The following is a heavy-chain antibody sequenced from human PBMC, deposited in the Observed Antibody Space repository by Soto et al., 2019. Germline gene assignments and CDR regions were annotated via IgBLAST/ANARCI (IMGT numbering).Heavy chain of an antibody. V-gene: IGHV3-74*01. CDR1: GFTFGSYW. CDR3: SRETLWFGESLKS. J-gene: IGHJ4*01. Sequence: EVQLVESGGGSAQTGGSLRISCAASGFTFGSYWMDWVRQAPGKGLVWVSRINGDGSITTYADSVKGRFTISRDRVGNTLYLQMNNLRADGTAVYYCSRETLWFGESLKSGGRGTLVTVSS. CDR2: INGDGSIT. D-gene: IGHD3-10*01.